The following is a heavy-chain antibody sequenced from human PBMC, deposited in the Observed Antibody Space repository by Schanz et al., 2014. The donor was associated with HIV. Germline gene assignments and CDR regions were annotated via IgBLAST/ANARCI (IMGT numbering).Heavy chain of an antibody. CDR2: IGTYNGKT. D-gene: IGHD6-19*01. V-gene: IGHV1-18*01. Sequence: QVQLVQSGAEVKKPGASVKVSCKASGYTFTSYGISWVRQAPGQGLEGMGWIGTYNGKTYYAQKFQGRVTVTTDTSTSTVYMELRSLRSDDTAVYYCARDFSGWTEFDYWGQGTLVTVSP. CDR1: GYTFTSYG. CDR3: ARDFSGWTEFDY. J-gene: IGHJ4*02.